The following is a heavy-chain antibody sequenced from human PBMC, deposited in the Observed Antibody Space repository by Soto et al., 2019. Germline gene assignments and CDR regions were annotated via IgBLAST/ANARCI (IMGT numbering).Heavy chain of an antibody. CDR2: MSSSGVT. V-gene: IGHV4-4*07. CDR1: GGSISNKY. D-gene: IGHD6-19*01. Sequence: PSETLSLTCTVSGGSISNKYWGWIRQPAGKGLEWIGRMSSSGVTNYSPSLKSRVTMSVDMSKNQFSLKLSSVTATDAAVYYCARALDSSGWYGDDAFDIWGQGTLVTVS. CDR3: ARALDSSGWYGDDAFDI. J-gene: IGHJ3*02.